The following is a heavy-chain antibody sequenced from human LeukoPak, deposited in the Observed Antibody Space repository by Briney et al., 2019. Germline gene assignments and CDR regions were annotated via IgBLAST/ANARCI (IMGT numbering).Heavy chain of an antibody. CDR3: ARDGRRYCSSTSCYAY. CDR2: ISYDGSNK. V-gene: IGHV3-30-3*01. D-gene: IGHD2-2*01. CDR1: GFTFSSYA. J-gene: IGHJ4*02. Sequence: PGGSLRLSCAASGFTFSSYAMHWVRQAPGKGLEGVAVISYDGSNKYYADSVKGRFTISRDNSKNTLYLQMNSLRAEDTAVYYCARDGRRYCSSTSCYAYWGQGTLVTVSS.